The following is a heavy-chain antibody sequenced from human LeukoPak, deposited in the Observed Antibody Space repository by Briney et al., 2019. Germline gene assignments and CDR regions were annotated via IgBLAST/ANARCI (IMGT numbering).Heavy chain of an antibody. CDR3: ARAPDYYYDSSGPHFDY. CDR2: ISAYNGNT. CDR1: GYTFTSYG. Sequence: ASVNVSCKASGYTFTSYGISWVRQAPGQGLEWMGWISAYNGNTNYAQKLQGRVTMTTDTSTSTAYMELRSLRSDDTAVYYCARAPDYYYDSSGPHFDYRGQGTLVTVSS. V-gene: IGHV1-18*01. D-gene: IGHD3-22*01. J-gene: IGHJ4*02.